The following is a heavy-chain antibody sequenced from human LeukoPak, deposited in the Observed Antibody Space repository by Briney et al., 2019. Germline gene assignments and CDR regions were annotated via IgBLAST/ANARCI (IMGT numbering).Heavy chain of an antibody. Sequence: ASVKVSCKASGYTFTGYYMHWVRQAPGQGLEWMGRINPNSGGTNYAQKFQGRVTMTRDTSISTAYMELSRLRSDDTAVYYCARGGDYDILTGGAGYWGQGTLVTVSS. D-gene: IGHD3-9*01. V-gene: IGHV1-2*06. CDR2: INPNSGGT. CDR3: ARGGDYDILTGGAGY. CDR1: GYTFTGYY. J-gene: IGHJ4*02.